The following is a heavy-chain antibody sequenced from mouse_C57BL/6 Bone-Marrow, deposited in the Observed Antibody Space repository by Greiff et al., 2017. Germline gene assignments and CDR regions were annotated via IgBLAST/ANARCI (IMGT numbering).Heavy chain of an antibody. CDR1: GYTFTSYW. Sequence: VQLQQPGAELVMPGASVKLSCKASGYTFTSYWMHWVKQRPGQGLEWIGEIDPSDSYTNYNQKFKGKSTLTVDKSSSTAYMLLSSLTSEDSAVYYCSRSPYYDYEYYYAMDYWGQGASVTFSS. J-gene: IGHJ4*01. CDR2: IDPSDSYT. V-gene: IGHV1-69*01. CDR3: SRSPYYDYEYYYAMDY. D-gene: IGHD2-4*01.